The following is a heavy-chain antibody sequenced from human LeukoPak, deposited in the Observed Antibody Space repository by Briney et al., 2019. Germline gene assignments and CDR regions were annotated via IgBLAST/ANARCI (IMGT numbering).Heavy chain of an antibody. CDR1: GFTFSSYT. CDR3: ARGEIGDWPKEIRGCDY. CDR2: ISSSSIYI. V-gene: IGHV3-21*01. Sequence: GGSLRLSCAASGFTFSSYTMNWVRQAPGKGLEWVSSISSSSIYIDYADSVKGRFTVSRGNAENSLYLQKKSLRAEDTAVYYCARGEIGDWPKEIRGCDYGARETGVSVPS. D-gene: IGHD2-21*02. J-gene: IGHJ4*02.